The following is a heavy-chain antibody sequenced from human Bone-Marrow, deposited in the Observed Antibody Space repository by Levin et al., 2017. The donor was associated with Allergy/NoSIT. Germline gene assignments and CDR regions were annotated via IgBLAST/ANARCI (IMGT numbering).Heavy chain of an antibody. CDR3: TRDSPLRFLEDTDYYYGMDV. Sequence: PGGSLRLSCTASGFTFGDYAMSWFRQAPGKGLEWVGFIRSKAYGGTTEYAASVKGRFTISRDDSKSIAYLQMNSLKTEDTAVYYCTRDSPLRFLEDTDYYYGMDVWGQGTTVTVSS. J-gene: IGHJ6*02. D-gene: IGHD3-3*01. V-gene: IGHV3-49*03. CDR1: GFTFGDYA. CDR2: IRSKAYGGTT.